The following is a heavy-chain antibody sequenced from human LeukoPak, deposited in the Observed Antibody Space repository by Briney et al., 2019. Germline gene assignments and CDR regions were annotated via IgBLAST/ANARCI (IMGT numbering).Heavy chain of an antibody. Sequence: ASVKVSCKASGGTFSSYAISWVRQAPGQGLEWMGRIIPILGIANYAQKFQGRVTITADKSTSTAYMELSSLRFEDTAVYYCARDAGYSSSWTDYWGQGTLVTVSS. V-gene: IGHV1-69*04. J-gene: IGHJ4*02. CDR1: GGTFSSYA. D-gene: IGHD6-13*01. CDR2: IIPILGIA. CDR3: ARDAGYSSSWTDY.